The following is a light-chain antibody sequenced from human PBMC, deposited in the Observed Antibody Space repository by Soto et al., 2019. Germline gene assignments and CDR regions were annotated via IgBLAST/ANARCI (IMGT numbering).Light chain of an antibody. CDR2: GAS. J-gene: IGKJ4*01. V-gene: IGKV3-20*01. Sequence: EIVLTQSPGTLSLSPGERATLSCRASQSVSSSYLAWYQQRPGQAPRLLIYGASSRATGIPDRFSGSGSGTDFTLTTSRLEPEDFAVYYCQQYGSSPQVTFGGGTKVEIK. CDR1: QSVSSSY. CDR3: QQYGSSPQVT.